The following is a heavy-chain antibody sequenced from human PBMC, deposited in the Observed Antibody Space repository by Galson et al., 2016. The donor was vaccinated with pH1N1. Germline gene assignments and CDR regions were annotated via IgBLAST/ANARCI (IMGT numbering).Heavy chain of an antibody. Sequence: SLRLSCAASGFTFDDYAMHWVWQAPGKGPEWVSGISWNSGSIGYADSVKGRFTISRDNAKNSLYLQMNSLRVEDTAVYYCARDGLGAFDMWGQGTMVIVSS. CDR2: ISWNSGSI. V-gene: IGHV3-9*01. CDR3: ARDGLGAFDM. CDR1: GFTFDDYA. D-gene: IGHD7-27*01. J-gene: IGHJ3*02.